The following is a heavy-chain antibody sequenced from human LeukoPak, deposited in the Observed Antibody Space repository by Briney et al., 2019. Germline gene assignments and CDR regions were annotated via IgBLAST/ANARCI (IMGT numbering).Heavy chain of an antibody. CDR2: INHSGST. V-gene: IGHV4-34*01. CDR3: ASGGGTSDFDY. CDR1: GGSFSGYY. D-gene: IGHD1-7*01. J-gene: IGHJ4*02. Sequence: SETLSLTCAVYGGSFSGYYWSWIRQPPGKGLEWIGEINHSGSTNYNPSLKSRVTISVDTSKNQFSLKLSSVTAADTAVYYCASGGGTSDFDYWGQGTLVTVSS.